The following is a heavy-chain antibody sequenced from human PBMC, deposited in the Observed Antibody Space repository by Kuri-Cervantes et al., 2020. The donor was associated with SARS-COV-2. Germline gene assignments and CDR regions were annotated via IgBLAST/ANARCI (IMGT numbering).Heavy chain of an antibody. CDR3: ARVRGVGY. D-gene: IGHD3-10*01. CDR2: ISNSSSYI. V-gene: IGHV3-21*04. Sequence: GESLKISCAASGFTFSSYSMNWVRQAPGKGLEWVSSISNSSSYIYYADSVKGRFTISRDNAKNSLYLQMNSLRAEDTAVYYCARVRGVGYWGQGTLVTVSS. CDR1: GFTFSSYS. J-gene: IGHJ4*02.